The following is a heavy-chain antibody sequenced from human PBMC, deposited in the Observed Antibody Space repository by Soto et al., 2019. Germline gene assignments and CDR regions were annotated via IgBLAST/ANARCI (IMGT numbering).Heavy chain of an antibody. CDR2: VRNKANNYAT. D-gene: IGHD3-10*02. CDR3: CTGRSDV. Sequence: EVQLVVSGGGLVQPGGSLRLSCAASGFTFSGSAFHWVRQASGKGLEWVGRVRNKANNYATTYAASVQGRFAISRDQTSSTSFLHMTVLKTADYALYYCCTGRSDVWAQGTTVIVSS. CDR1: GFTFSGSA. J-gene: IGHJ6*02. V-gene: IGHV3-73*02.